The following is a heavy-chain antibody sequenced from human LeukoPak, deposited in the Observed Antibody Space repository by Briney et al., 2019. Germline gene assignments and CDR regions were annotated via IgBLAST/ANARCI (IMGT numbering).Heavy chain of an antibody. J-gene: IGHJ4*02. CDR2: IHYSGST. V-gene: IGHV4-59*01. D-gene: IGHD5-18*01. Sequence: SETLSLTCTVSGGSISSYYWSWIRQPPGKGLEWIGYIHYSGSTNYNPSLKSRVTISVDTSKNQFSLKLSSVTAADTAVYYCARDGSETAMVLDYWGQGTLVTVSS. CDR3: ARDGSETAMVLDY. CDR1: GGSISSYY.